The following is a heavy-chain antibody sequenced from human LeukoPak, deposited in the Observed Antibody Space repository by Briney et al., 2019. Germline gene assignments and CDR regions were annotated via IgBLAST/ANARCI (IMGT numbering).Heavy chain of an antibody. CDR3: ARDRNWFGDPNWFDP. J-gene: IGHJ5*02. CDR1: GFTFDDYA. Sequence: PGGSLRLSCAASGFTFDDYAMHWVRQGPGKGLEWVSGISWNSAMIAYADSVKGRFTISRDNAKNSLYLQMNSLRAEDTAVYYCARDRNWFGDPNWFDPWGQGTLVTVSS. V-gene: IGHV3-9*01. CDR2: ISWNSAMI. D-gene: IGHD3-10*01.